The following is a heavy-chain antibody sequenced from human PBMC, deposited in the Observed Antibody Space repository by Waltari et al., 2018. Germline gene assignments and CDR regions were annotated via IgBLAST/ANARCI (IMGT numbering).Heavy chain of an antibody. J-gene: IGHJ4*02. Sequence: QVQLVQSGAEVEKPGASVKVSCMTSGYTFTNYGIHWVRQAPGQRLEWMGWINTDNGDTQFSPKFQIRVTFTRDTCASTVYMELSSLTSEDTAVYYCARGLHRTAWIVDYWGQGTLVTVSS. V-gene: IGHV1-3*04. CDR1: GYTFTNYG. CDR2: INTDNGDT. CDR3: ARGLHRTAWIVDY. D-gene: IGHD1-1*01.